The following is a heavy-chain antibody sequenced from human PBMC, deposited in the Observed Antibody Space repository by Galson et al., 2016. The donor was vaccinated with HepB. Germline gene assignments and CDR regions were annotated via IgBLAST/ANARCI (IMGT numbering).Heavy chain of an antibody. J-gene: IGHJ5*02. CDR3: ARVRGDITLLQGKLRPNNWFDP. Sequence: SLRLSCAASGFTFSTYWMHWVRQTPEKGLVWVSLINSDGSSTSYADSVKGRFTISRDNAKNTLYLQMNSLRAEDTAVYYRARVRGDITLLQGKLRPNNWFDPWGQGTLVTVSS. D-gene: IGHD3-10*01. CDR2: INSDGSST. V-gene: IGHV3-74*01. CDR1: GFTFSTYW.